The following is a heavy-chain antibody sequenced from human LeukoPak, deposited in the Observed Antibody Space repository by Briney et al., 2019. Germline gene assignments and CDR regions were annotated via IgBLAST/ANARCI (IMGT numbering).Heavy chain of an antibody. CDR1: GGTFISYA. CDR3: ARALGYCSGGSCYLGRLGFDY. Sequence: ASVEVSCKASGGTFISYAISWVRQAPGQGLEWMGGIIPIFGTANYAQKFQGRVTITADESTSTAYMELSSLRSEDTAVYYCARALGYCSGGSCYLGRLGFDYWGQGTLVTVSS. D-gene: IGHD2-15*01. CDR2: IIPIFGTA. J-gene: IGHJ4*02. V-gene: IGHV1-69*01.